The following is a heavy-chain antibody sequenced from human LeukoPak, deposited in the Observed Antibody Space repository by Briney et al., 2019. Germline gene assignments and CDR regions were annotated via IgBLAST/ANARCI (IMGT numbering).Heavy chain of an antibody. V-gene: IGHV1-8*03. J-gene: IGHJ3*02. CDR3: ARYTYYDFWSGYYSNAFDI. Sequence: GASVKVSCKASGGTFSSYDINWVRQATGQGLEWMGWMNPSSGNTGYAQKVQGRVTITRNTSISTAYMELSSLRSEDTAVYYCARYTYYDFWSGYYSNAFDIWGQGTMVTVSS. D-gene: IGHD3-3*01. CDR2: MNPSSGNT. CDR1: GGTFSSYD.